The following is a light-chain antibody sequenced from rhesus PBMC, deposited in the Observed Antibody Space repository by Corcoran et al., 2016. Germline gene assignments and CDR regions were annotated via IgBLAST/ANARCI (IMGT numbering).Light chain of an antibody. Sequence: EIVMTQSPATLSLSPGERATLSCRASQSVSSYVAWYQQKPEQAPRLLIYGASSRATGIPDRFRGSGSGTDFTLIISSLEPEDVGVYYCQQYNNWLTFGGGTKVELK. CDR3: QQYNNWLT. CDR2: GAS. J-gene: IGKJ4*01. CDR1: QSVSSY. V-gene: IGKV3S9*01.